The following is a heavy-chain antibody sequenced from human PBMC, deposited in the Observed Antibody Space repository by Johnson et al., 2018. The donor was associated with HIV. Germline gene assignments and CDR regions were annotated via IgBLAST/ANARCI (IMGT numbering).Heavy chain of an antibody. CDR3: AALTTGGLRVGNFDI. D-gene: IGHD1-1*01. V-gene: IGHV3-30*02. CDR2: IRYDGSNK. CDR1: GFTFSSYG. J-gene: IGHJ3*02. Sequence: QVQLVESGGGVAQPGRSLRLSCAASGFTFSSYGMHWVRQAPGKGLEWVAFIRYDGSNKYYADSVKGRFTISRDNSKNTLYLQMKSLRAEDTAVYYCAALTTGGLRVGNFDIWGQGTMVTVSS.